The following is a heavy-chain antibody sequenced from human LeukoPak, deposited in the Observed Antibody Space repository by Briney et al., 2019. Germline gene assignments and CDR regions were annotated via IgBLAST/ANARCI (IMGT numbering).Heavy chain of an antibody. Sequence: SVKVSCKASGGTFSSYTISWVRQAPGQGLEWMGRIIPILGIANYAQKFQGRVTITADKSTSTAYMELSSLRSEDTAVYYCARDRQYQLLKVLYNWFDPWGKGTLVTVSS. D-gene: IGHD2-2*01. J-gene: IGHJ5*02. CDR3: ARDRQYQLLKVLYNWFDP. CDR2: IIPILGIA. CDR1: GGTFSSYT. V-gene: IGHV1-69*04.